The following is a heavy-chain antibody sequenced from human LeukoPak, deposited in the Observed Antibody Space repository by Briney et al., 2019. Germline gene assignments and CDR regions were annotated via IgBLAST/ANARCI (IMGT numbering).Heavy chain of an antibody. CDR3: ASLSSSWYGSSFDY. J-gene: IGHJ4*02. D-gene: IGHD6-13*01. Sequence: PSETLSLTCAVYGGSFSGYYWSWIRQPPGKGLEWIGEINHSGSTNYNPSLKSRVTISVDTSKNQFSLKLSSVTAADTAVYYCASLSSSWYGSSFDYWGQGTLVTVSS. CDR2: INHSGST. CDR1: GGSFSGYY. V-gene: IGHV4-34*01.